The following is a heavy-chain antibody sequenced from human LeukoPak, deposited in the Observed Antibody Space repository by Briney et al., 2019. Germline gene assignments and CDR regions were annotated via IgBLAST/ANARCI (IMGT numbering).Heavy chain of an antibody. J-gene: IGHJ5*02. D-gene: IGHD2-2*01. CDR3: ARDHIVVVPAAISWYDP. Sequence: SATLSLTCTVSGGSISSYYWSWIRQPAGKGLEWIGRIYTSGSTNYNPSLKSRVTMSVDTSKNQFSLKLSSVTAADTAVYYCARDHIVVVPAAISWYDPCGQGTLVTVSS. CDR2: IYTSGST. V-gene: IGHV4-4*07. CDR1: GGSISSYY.